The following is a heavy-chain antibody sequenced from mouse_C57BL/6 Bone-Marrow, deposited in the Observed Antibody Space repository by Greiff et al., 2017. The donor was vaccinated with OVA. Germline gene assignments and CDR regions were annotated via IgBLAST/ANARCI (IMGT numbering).Heavy chain of an antibody. V-gene: IGHV1-52*01. CDR1: GYTFTSYW. J-gene: IGHJ3*01. CDR2: IDPSDSDT. CDR3: AVRCAY. Sequence: VQLQQPGAELVRPGSSVKMSCKASGYTFTSYWMHWVKQRPIQGLEWIGNIDPSDSDTHYNQKFKDKATLTVDKSSSTAYMQLSSLTSEDAAFYYCAVRCAYGGQGTGVTVSA.